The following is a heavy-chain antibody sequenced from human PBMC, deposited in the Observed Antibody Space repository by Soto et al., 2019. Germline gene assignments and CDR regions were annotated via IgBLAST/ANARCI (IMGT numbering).Heavy chain of an antibody. CDR1: GGTFSSYA. J-gene: IGHJ4*02. CDR3: ARGRGGVDILATNYFDY. V-gene: IGHV1-69*01. CDR2: IIPIFGTA. Sequence: QVQLVQSGAEVKKPGSSVKVSCKASGGTFSSYAISWVRQAPGQGLEWMGGIIPIFGTANYAQKFQGRVTITADESTSTAYMELGSLRSEDTAVYYCARGRGGVDILATNYFDYWGQGTLVTVSS. D-gene: IGHD5-12*01.